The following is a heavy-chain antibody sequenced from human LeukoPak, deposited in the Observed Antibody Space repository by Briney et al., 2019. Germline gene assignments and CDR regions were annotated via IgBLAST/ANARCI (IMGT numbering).Heavy chain of an antibody. CDR3: ARTTVTVSHFDY. CDR2: IYSSGST. CDR1: GGSISYYY. J-gene: IGHJ4*02. Sequence: SETLSLTCTVSGGSISYYYWSWIRQPPGKGPEWVGYIYSSGSTNYNPSLKSRVTISLDTSKSQFSPTLSSVTAADTAVYYCARTTVTVSHFDYWGQGTLVTVSS. D-gene: IGHD4-11*01. V-gene: IGHV4-59*08.